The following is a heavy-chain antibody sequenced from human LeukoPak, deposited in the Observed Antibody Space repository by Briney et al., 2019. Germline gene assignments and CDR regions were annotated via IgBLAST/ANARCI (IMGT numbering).Heavy chain of an antibody. CDR1: GYSISSCYY. V-gene: IGHV4-38-2*02. J-gene: IGHJ4*02. Sequence: PSETLSLTCAVSGYSISSCYYWGWIRQPPAKGLEWIGSIDHSGSTYYNPSLKSRVIISVDTSKNQFSLRLSSVTAADTAVYYCARDRGWGQFYFDQWGQGSLVTVSS. CDR3: ARDRGWGQFYFDQ. D-gene: IGHD6-19*01. CDR2: IDHSGST.